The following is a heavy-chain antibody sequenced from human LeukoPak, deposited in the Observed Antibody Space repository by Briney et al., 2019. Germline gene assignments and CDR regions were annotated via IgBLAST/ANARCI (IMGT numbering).Heavy chain of an antibody. V-gene: IGHV1-18*01. D-gene: IGHD1-26*01. CDR3: ARGHSESSLSFFDF. CDR1: GYTFTSYG. J-gene: IGHJ4*02. Sequence: GASVKVSFKVSGYTFTSYGINWVRQAPGQGLEWMGWITPFNGNTDYAQKFQGRVTMTTDTSTNTAYMELRSLRSDDTAVYYCARGHSESSLSFFDFWGQGTLVTVSS. CDR2: ITPFNGNT.